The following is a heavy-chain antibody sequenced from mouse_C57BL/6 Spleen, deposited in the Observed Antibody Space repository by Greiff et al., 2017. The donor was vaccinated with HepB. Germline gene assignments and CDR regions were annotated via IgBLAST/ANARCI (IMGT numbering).Heavy chain of an antibody. V-gene: IGHV14-1*01. J-gene: IGHJ2*01. CDR2: IDPEDGDT. CDR3: TRGYYGSVDY. Sequence: EVQLQQSGAELVRPGASVKLSCTASGFNIKDYYMHWVKQRPEQGLEWIGRIDPEDGDTEYAPKFQGKATMTADTTYNTAYLQLSSLTSEDTAVYYCTRGYYGSVDYWGQGTTLTVSS. D-gene: IGHD1-1*01. CDR1: GFNIKDYY.